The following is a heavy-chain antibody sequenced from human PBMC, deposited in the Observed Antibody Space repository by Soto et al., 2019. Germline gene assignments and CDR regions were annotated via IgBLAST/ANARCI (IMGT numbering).Heavy chain of an antibody. Sequence: ASVKVSCKTSGYTFTDHGIDWVRQAPGQGLEWVGWVSSYNGNTNYAYNLKDRVIMTTDASTSTAYMELRGLRSDDTAVYYCAREVEGSYSPADFWGQGTPVTVS. CDR3: AREVEGSYSPADF. V-gene: IGHV1-18*01. D-gene: IGHD3-10*01. CDR2: VSSYNGNT. CDR1: GYTFTDHG. J-gene: IGHJ4*02.